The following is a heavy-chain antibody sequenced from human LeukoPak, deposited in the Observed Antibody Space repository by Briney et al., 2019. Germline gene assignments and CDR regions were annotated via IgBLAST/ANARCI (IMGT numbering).Heavy chain of an antibody. CDR2: ITWNSGST. V-gene: IGHV3-9*01. D-gene: IGHD3-22*01. CDR1: GFTFEDYA. CDR3: AKPSSGYLIASGAFDI. J-gene: IGHJ3*02. Sequence: GGSLRLSCAASGFTFEDYAMHWVRQAPGKGLEWVSGITWNSGSTAYADSVKGRFTISRDNAKNSLYLQMNSLRPEDTALYYCAKPSSGYLIASGAFDIWGQGTMVTVSP.